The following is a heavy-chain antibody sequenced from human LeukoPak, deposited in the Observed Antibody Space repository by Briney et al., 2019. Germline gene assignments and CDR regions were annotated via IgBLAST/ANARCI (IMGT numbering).Heavy chain of an antibody. D-gene: IGHD3-10*01. J-gene: IGHJ4*02. CDR2: ITGSGGNT. Sequence: GASLRLSCVASGFTFSNYAMSWVRQAPGKGLEWVSAITGSGGNTYYADSVKGRFTISRDNSKNTVFLQMNSLRAEDTAVYYCARGGRWFGESSLDYWGQGTLVTVSS. CDR1: GFTFSNYA. CDR3: ARGGRWFGESSLDY. V-gene: IGHV3-23*01.